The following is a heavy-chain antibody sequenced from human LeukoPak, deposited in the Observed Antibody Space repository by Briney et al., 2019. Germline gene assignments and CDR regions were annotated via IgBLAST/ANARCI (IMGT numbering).Heavy chain of an antibody. J-gene: IGHJ4*02. CDR3: ARVGRGATYFDY. CDR1: ENTFTND. CDR2: MNPNSGST. Sequence: ASVKVSCKASENTFTNDINWVRQATGQGLEWMGWMNPNSGSTGYAQNFQGRVTMTRDMSTSTVYMELSSLRSEDTAVYYCARVGRGATYFDYWGQGTLVTVSS. V-gene: IGHV1-8*01. D-gene: IGHD1-26*01.